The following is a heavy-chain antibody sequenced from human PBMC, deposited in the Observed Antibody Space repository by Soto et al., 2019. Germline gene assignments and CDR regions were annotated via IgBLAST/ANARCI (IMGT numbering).Heavy chain of an antibody. V-gene: IGHV4-30-4*01. J-gene: IGHJ5*02. CDR2: IYYSGST. D-gene: IGHD3-9*01. Sequence: SETLSLTCTVSGGSISSGDYYWSWIRQPPGKGQEWIGYIYYSGSTYYNPSLKSRVTISVDTSKNQFSLKLSSVTAADTAVYYCARALIRYFDWLLTSPSPPFDPWGQGTLVTVSS. CDR3: ARALIRYFDWLLTSPSPPFDP. CDR1: GGSISSGDYY.